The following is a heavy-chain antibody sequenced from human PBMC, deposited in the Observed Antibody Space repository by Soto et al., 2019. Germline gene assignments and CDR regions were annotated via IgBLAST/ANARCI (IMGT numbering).Heavy chain of an antibody. D-gene: IGHD1-1*01. Sequence: PSETLSLTCTVSGGSISSGGYYWTWIRQHPGKGLEWIGYIYYSGSTNYNPSLKSRVTISVDTSKNQFTLKLSSVTAADTAVFYCARSNFVGAFAIWGQGTMVTVSS. CDR1: GGSISSGGYY. CDR3: ARSNFVGAFAI. J-gene: IGHJ3*02. CDR2: IYYSGST. V-gene: IGHV4-61*08.